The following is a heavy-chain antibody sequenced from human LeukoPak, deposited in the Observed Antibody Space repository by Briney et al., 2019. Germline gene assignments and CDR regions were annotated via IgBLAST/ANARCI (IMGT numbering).Heavy chain of an antibody. J-gene: IGHJ6*02. CDR3: ARDGRYGDACYYYGMDV. CDR2: IRYDGSNK. Sequence: PGGSLRLSCAASGFTFSSYGMHWVRQAPGKGLEWVAFIRYDGSNKYYADSVKGRFTISRENAKNSLYLQMNSLRAGDTAVYYCARDGRYGDACYYYGMDVWGQGTTVTVSS. CDR1: GFTFSSYG. D-gene: IGHD4-17*01. V-gene: IGHV3-30*02.